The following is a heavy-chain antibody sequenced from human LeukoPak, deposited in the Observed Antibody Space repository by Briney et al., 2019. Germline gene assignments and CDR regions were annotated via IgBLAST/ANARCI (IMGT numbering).Heavy chain of an antibody. CDR3: ARETTVSTTSDYYYYMDV. J-gene: IGHJ6*03. V-gene: IGHV4-39*07. CDR1: GGSISNRSHF. D-gene: IGHD4-11*01. CDR2: IYYSGYT. Sequence: SETLSLTCTVSGGSISNRSHFWGWIRQTPGKGLEWFGSIYYSGYTYYNPSLKSRVTISVDTSKNQFSLKLSSVTAADTAVYYCARETTVSTTSDYYYYMDVWGKGTTVTVSS.